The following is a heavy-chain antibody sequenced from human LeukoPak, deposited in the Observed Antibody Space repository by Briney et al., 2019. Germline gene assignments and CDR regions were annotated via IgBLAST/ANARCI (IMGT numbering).Heavy chain of an antibody. J-gene: IGHJ3*02. CDR3: ARLQLERRHAFDI. V-gene: IGHV3-21*01. Sequence: GGSLRLSCAVSGFTFSSYSMNCVRRAPGKGLEWVSSISSSSSYIYYADSVKGRFTISRDNAKNSLYLQMNSLRAEDTAVYYCARLQLERRHAFDIWGQGTMVTVSS. D-gene: IGHD1-1*01. CDR2: ISSSSSYI. CDR1: GFTFSSYS.